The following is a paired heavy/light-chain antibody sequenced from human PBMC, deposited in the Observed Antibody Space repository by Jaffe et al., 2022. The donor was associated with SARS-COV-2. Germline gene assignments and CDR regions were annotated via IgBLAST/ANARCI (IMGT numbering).Light chain of an antibody. CDR2: AAS. CDR3: QQYNTYPVT. CDR1: QGISNN. Sequence: DIQMTQSPSSLSASVGDRVTITCRASQGISNNLAWFQQKPGKAPKSLIYAASNLQSGVPSKFSGSGSGTDFTLTISSLQPEDFATYYCQQYNTYPVTFGQGTRLEIK. V-gene: IGKV1-16*02. J-gene: IGKJ5*01.
Heavy chain of an antibody. D-gene: IGHD1-26*01. V-gene: IGHV4-39*01. CDR1: GGSISNSSYY. CDR3: ARLWDTYYYYYGMDV. J-gene: IGHJ6*02. Sequence: QLQLQESGPGLVKPSETLSLTCTVSGGSISNSSYYWGWIRQPPGKGLEWIGNIFYSGHAYYNPSLKSRVTISVDTSKNQFSLRLSSVTAADTAVYYCARLWDTYYYYYGMDVWGQGTTVTVSS. CDR2: IFYSGHA.